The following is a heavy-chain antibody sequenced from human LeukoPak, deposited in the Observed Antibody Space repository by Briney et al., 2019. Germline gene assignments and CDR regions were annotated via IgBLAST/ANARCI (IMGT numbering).Heavy chain of an antibody. CDR3: ARRLSAAGRYYFDY. J-gene: IGHJ4*02. V-gene: IGHV5-51*01. CDR1: GYSFTSYC. Sequence: PGGSLKISCKGSGYSFTSYCIGWVRQMPGKGLEWMGIIYPGDSDTRYSPSFQGQVTISPDKSISTAYLQWSSLKASDTAMYYCARRLSAAGRYYFDYWGQGTLVTVSS. D-gene: IGHD6-13*01. CDR2: IYPGDSDT.